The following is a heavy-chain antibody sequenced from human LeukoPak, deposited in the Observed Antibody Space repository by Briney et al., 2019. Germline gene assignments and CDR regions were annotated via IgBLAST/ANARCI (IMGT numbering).Heavy chain of an antibody. Sequence: GGSLRLSCAASGFTFSGHWMSWVRQAPGKGLEWVANINQGGSDKYYVDSVKGRFTISRDNAKNSLYLQMNSLRAEDTAVYYCARDSSSWYTLDYWGQGTLVTVSS. D-gene: IGHD6-13*01. CDR1: GFTFSGHW. J-gene: IGHJ4*02. CDR3: ARDSSSWYTLDY. CDR2: INQGGSDK. V-gene: IGHV3-7*01.